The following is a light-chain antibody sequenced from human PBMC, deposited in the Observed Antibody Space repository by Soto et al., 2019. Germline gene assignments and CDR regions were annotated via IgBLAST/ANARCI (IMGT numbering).Light chain of an antibody. CDR1: QSVSDK. V-gene: IGKV3-15*01. CDR2: HAS. J-gene: IGKJ1*01. CDR3: QQYNNLPPWT. Sequence: EIGLKQSPGTLSLCQGERATLSCRASQSVSDKLAWYQQKPGQAPRLLIYHASTRATGIPARFSGSGSGTEFTLTISSLQSEDFAVYYCQQYNNLPPWTFCQGTMVDVK.